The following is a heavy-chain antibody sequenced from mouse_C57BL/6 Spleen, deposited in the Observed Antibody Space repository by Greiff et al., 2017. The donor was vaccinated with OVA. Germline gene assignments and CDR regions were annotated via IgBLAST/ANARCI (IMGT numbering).Heavy chain of an antibody. Sequence: QVQLQQSGAELVRPGSSVKLSCKASGYTFTSYWMHWVKQRPIQGLEWIGNIDPSDSETHYNQKFKDKATLTVDKSSSTAYMQLSSLTSEDSAVYYCAKGGRKNYFDYWGQGTTLTVSS. V-gene: IGHV1-52*01. CDR3: AKGGRKNYFDY. D-gene: IGHD3-1*01. J-gene: IGHJ2*01. CDR1: GYTFTSYW. CDR2: IDPSDSET.